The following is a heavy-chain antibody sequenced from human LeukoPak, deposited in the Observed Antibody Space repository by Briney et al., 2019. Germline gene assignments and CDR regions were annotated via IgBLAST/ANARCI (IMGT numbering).Heavy chain of an antibody. Sequence: SETLSLTCAVYGGSFSGYYWSWIRQPPGKGLGWIGEINHSGSTNYNPSLKSRVTISVDTSKNQFSLKLSSVTAADTAVYYCARGGIAAAGGPGYWGQGTLVTVSS. D-gene: IGHD6-13*01. CDR3: ARGGIAAAGGPGY. CDR1: GGSFSGYY. V-gene: IGHV4-34*01. CDR2: INHSGST. J-gene: IGHJ4*02.